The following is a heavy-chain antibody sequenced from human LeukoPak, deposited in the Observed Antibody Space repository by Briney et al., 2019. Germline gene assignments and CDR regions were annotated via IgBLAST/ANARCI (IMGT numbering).Heavy chain of an antibody. CDR1: GFTFSSHA. Sequence: GGSLRLSCAASGFTFSSHAMHWVRQAPGKGLEWVAVIAYDGSNKYYADSVKGRFTISRDNSKNTLYLQMNSLRGEDTAVYYCARDTAMVTGYLDYWGQGTLVTVSS. CDR2: IAYDGSNK. V-gene: IGHV3-30*04. CDR3: ARDTAMVTGYLDY. J-gene: IGHJ4*02. D-gene: IGHD5-18*01.